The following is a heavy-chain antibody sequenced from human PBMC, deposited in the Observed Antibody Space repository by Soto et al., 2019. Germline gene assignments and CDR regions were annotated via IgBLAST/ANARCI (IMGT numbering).Heavy chain of an antibody. V-gene: IGHV3-30*18. CDR2: ILYDESEK. CDR3: EKDPEYRTASLRNYFEY. Sequence: GGSLRLSCAASGFTFSSYCMHWVRQAPGKGLEWVAVILYDESEKWFADSVKVRFTISRDNTKNTLYLQMNSLRAEDTDMYYCEKDPEYRTASLRNYFEYWGQGTPVTVSS. J-gene: IGHJ4*02. CDR1: GFTFSSYC. D-gene: IGHD6-6*01.